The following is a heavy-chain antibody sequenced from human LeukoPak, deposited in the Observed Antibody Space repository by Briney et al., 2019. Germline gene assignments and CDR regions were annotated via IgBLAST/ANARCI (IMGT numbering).Heavy chain of an antibody. V-gene: IGHV3-74*01. D-gene: IGHD6-19*01. CDR3: ARESRVAVAGTPNFDY. J-gene: IGHJ4*02. Sequence: GGSLRLSCAASGLTFSSHWMHWVRQAPGKGLVWVSRITNDGSSTTYADSVKGRFTISRDNAKDSLYLQMNSLRAEDTAVYYCARESRVAVAGTPNFDYWGQGTLVTVSS. CDR2: ITNDGSST. CDR1: GLTFSSHW.